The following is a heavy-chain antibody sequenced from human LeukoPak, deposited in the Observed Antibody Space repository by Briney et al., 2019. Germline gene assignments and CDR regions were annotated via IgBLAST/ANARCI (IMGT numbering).Heavy chain of an antibody. Sequence: SVKVSCKASGGTFSSYAISWVRQAPGQGLEWMGGIIPIFGTANYAQNFHGRVTITTDESTSTAYMELSSLRSEDTAVYYCARGGIFGVGPYYYYYYMDVWGKGTTVTVSS. CDR1: GGTFSSYA. CDR2: IIPIFGTA. V-gene: IGHV1-69*05. D-gene: IGHD3-3*01. CDR3: ARGGIFGVGPYYYYYYMDV. J-gene: IGHJ6*03.